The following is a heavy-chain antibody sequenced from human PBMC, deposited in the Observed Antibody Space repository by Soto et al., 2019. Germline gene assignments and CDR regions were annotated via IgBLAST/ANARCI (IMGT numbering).Heavy chain of an antibody. CDR3: AKDLRVLMVYAYYYYYYGMDV. J-gene: IGHJ6*02. V-gene: IGHV3-48*01. D-gene: IGHD2-8*01. CDR2: ISSSSSTI. Sequence: GGSLRLSCAASGFTFSSYSMNWVRQAPGKGLEWVSYISSSSSTIYYADSVKGRFTISRDNAKNTLYLQMNSLRAEDTAVYYCAKDLRVLMVYAYYYYYYGMDVWGQGTTVTVSS. CDR1: GFTFSSYS.